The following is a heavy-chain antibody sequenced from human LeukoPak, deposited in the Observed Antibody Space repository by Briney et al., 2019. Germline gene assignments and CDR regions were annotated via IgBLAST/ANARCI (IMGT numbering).Heavy chain of an antibody. V-gene: IGHV3-7*01. CDR1: GFKFDDYG. CDR3: ARGHATGDDP. CDR2: IKQDGSEK. D-gene: IGHD7-27*01. Sequence: GGSLRLSCAASGFKFDDYGMSWVRQVPGKGLEWVANIKQDGSEKGYVDSVKGRFTISRDNAKNSLYLQMNSLTVEDTAVYYCARGHATGDDPWGQGTLVTVSS. J-gene: IGHJ5*02.